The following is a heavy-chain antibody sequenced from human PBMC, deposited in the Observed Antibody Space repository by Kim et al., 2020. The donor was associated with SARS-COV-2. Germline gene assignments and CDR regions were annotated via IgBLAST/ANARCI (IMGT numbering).Heavy chain of an antibody. CDR3: ARWEGVFGEPLIDY. Sequence: SETLSLTCTVSGYSISSGYYWGWIRQPPGKGLEWIGSIYHSGSTYYNPSLKSRVTISVDTSKNQFSLKLSSVTAADTSVYYCARWEGVFGEPLIDYWGQGTLVTVSS. D-gene: IGHD3-10*02. V-gene: IGHV4-38-2*02. J-gene: IGHJ4*02. CDR2: IYHSGST. CDR1: GYSISSGYY.